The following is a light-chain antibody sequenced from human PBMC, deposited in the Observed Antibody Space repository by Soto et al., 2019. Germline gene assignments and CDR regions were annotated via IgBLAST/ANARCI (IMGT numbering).Light chain of an antibody. Sequence: EIVMTQSPATLSVSPGERATLSCRASQSVGISLAWYQQKPGQAPRLLIYRASTRATGIPDRFSGSGSGTEFTLTISSLQSEDLAVYYCQHYLDWPVYTFGQGTKLEI. CDR1: QSVGIS. CDR3: QHYLDWPVYT. J-gene: IGKJ2*01. V-gene: IGKV3-15*01. CDR2: RAS.